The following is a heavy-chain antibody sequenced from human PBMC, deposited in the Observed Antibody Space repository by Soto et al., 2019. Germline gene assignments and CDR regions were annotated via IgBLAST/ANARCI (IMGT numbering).Heavy chain of an antibody. J-gene: IGHJ4*02. CDR3: ARGSITAADIDY. D-gene: IGHD6-13*01. V-gene: IGHV3-30-3*01. CDR2: TSYDGDNK. Sequence: GGSLRLSCAASGFTFTNYAMHWVRQAPGKGLEWVALTSYDGDNKYYADSVRGRFTISRDNSKNTLFLQMNRLRAEDTAVYYCARGSITAADIDYWGQGTLVTVSS. CDR1: GFTFTNYA.